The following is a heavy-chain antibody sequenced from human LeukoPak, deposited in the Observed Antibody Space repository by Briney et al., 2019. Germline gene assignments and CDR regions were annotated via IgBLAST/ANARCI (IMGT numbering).Heavy chain of an antibody. D-gene: IGHD2-2*01. CDR1: GYTFTSYD. Sequence: GASVKVSCKASGYTFTSYDINWVRQDTGQGLEWMGWMNPNSGNTGYAQKFQGRVTITRNTSISTAYMELSSLRSEDTAVYYCARGNLQLLIDIWGQGTMVTVSS. CDR3: ARGNLQLLIDI. J-gene: IGHJ3*02. CDR2: MNPNSGNT. V-gene: IGHV1-8*03.